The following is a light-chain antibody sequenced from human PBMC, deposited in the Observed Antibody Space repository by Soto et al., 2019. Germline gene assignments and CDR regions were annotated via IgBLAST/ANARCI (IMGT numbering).Light chain of an antibody. J-gene: IGKJ1*01. CDR1: QSVSTN. V-gene: IGKV3-15*01. Sequence: EIVMTQSPGTLSLSPGEIATLSCRASQSVSTNFAWYQQIPCQAPRRLIHGASTRATGIPARFSDSGSGTEFTLAISSLQSEDFAVYYCQHYNEWPKTFGLGNKVEI. CDR3: QHYNEWPKT. CDR2: GAS.